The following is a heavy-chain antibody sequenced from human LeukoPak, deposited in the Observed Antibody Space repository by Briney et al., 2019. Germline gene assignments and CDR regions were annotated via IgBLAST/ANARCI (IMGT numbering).Heavy chain of an antibody. J-gene: IGHJ4*02. V-gene: IGHV1-2*06. D-gene: IGHD7-27*01. CDR3: ARDITGDSDY. Sequence: ASVRVSCEASGYTFTGYYMQSVRQAPGRGGEWMGRINPNRGGTNYAQNFQGRDTMTRDTSISTAYMELSRLRSDDTAVYYCARDITGDSDYWGQGTLVTVSS. CDR2: INPNRGGT. CDR1: GYTFTGYY.